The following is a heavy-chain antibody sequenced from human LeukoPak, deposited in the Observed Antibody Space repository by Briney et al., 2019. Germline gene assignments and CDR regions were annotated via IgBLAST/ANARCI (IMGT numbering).Heavy chain of an antibody. CDR2: GGAT. V-gene: IGHV4-59*01. D-gene: IGHD3-10*01. J-gene: IGHJ4*02. CDR1: GGSISNFF. CDR3: ARGDYYGSGSSLLNDY. Sequence: SETLSLTCTVSGGSISNFFWTWIRQPPGKGLECIGYGGATNYNPSLRSRVTMSVDMSKNQFSLNLTSVTAADTALYYCARGDYYGSGSSLLNDYWGQGTLVTVSS.